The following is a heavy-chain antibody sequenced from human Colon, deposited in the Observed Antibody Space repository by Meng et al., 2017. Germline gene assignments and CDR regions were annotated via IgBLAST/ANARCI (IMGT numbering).Heavy chain of an antibody. CDR1: GASSSNYH. J-gene: IGHJ4*02. CDR2: IYTNGIT. Sequence: QAQPQEPGPGLVKPSETLSLTCTVSGASSSNYHWSWIRQTAGKGLEYIGRIYTNGITNYNPSLKTRVTMSVDRSKNQLSLKLSSVTAADTAVYYCARDLDTYYLDFWGQGTLVTVSS. D-gene: IGHD3-10*01. CDR3: ARDLDTYYLDF. V-gene: IGHV4-4*07.